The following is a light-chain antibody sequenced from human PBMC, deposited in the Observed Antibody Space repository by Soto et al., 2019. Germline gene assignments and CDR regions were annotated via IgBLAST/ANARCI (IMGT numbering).Light chain of an antibody. Sequence: DIRMTQSPSTLSASVGGRVTITCRASHSVSPWLAWYQQKPGKAPKLLIYRTASLQNGVPARFSGRGSGTDFFLNISNLQPDDFATYYCQQYSSSLTFGQGTRVELK. J-gene: IGKJ1*01. CDR3: QQYSSSLT. CDR2: RTA. CDR1: HSVSPW. V-gene: IGKV1-5*03.